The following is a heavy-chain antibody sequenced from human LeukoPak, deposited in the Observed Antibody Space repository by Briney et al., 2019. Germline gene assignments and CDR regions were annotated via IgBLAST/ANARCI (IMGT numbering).Heavy chain of an antibody. CDR2: IIPILGIA. CDR3: AWATGRDYYFDY. V-gene: IGHV1-69*04. Sequence: SVKVSCKASGGTFSSYAISWVRQAPGQGLEWMGRIIPILGIANYAQKFQGRVTITADKSTSTAYMELSSLRSEDTAVYYCAWATGRDYYFDYWGQGTLVTASS. J-gene: IGHJ4*02. CDR1: GGTFSSYA. D-gene: IGHD2-15*01.